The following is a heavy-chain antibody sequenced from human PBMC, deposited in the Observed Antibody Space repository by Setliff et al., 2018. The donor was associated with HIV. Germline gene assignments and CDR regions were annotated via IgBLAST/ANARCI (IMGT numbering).Heavy chain of an antibody. J-gene: IGHJ4*02. CDR3: ARRFEQWLALDY. CDR2: IYYSGGT. CDR1: GGSISSYY. Sequence: SETLSLTCTVSGGSISSYYWGWIRQPPGKGLEWIGNIYYSGGTDYHPSLKSRVTISVDTSKNQFSLKLGSVTAADTAVYFCARRFEQWLALDYWGQGTLVTVSS. V-gene: IGHV4-39*01. D-gene: IGHD6-19*01.